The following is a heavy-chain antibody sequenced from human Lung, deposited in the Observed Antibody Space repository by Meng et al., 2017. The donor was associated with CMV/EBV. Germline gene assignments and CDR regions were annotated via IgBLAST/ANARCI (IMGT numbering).Heavy chain of an antibody. CDR2: INNSSSYI. V-gene: IGHV3-21*01. Sequence: SLKISXAASGFTFSTYSMNWVRQAPGKGLEWVSSINNSSSYIYYADSVKGRFTISRDNAKNSLYLQMNSLRAEDTAVYYCARDLIVGTAYFDYWGQGTLVTVSS. CDR3: ARDLIVGTAYFDY. D-gene: IGHD1-26*01. CDR1: GFTFSTYS. J-gene: IGHJ4*02.